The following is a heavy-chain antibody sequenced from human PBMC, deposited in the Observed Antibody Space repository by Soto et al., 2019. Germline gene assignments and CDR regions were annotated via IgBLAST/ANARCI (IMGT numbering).Heavy chain of an antibody. V-gene: IGHV3-23*01. CDR1: GFTFSSYA. Sequence: GGSLRLSCTASGFTFSSYAMSWVRQAQGTGQEWVWAISGSGGSTYYADSVKGRFTISRDNSKNTLYLQMNSLRAEDMSLYSCAKGHFSSACCYWYFDLWGRGTLVTVSS. CDR2: ISGSGGST. J-gene: IGHJ2*01. D-gene: IGHD2-2*01. CDR3: AKGHFSSACCYWYFDL.